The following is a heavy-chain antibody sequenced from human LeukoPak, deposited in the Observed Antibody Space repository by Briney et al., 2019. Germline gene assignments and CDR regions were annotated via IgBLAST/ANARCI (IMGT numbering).Heavy chain of an antibody. CDR1: GFTFSSYE. CDR2: ISSSGSTI. V-gene: IGHV3-48*03. CDR3: ARDGGYYYDSSCFSY. D-gene: IGHD3-22*01. J-gene: IGHJ4*02. Sequence: GGSLRLSCAASGFTFSSYEMNWVRQAPGKGLEWVSYISSSGSTIYYADSVKGRFTISRDNAKNSLYLQMNSLRAEDTAVYYCARDGGYYYDSSCFSYWGQGTLVTVSS.